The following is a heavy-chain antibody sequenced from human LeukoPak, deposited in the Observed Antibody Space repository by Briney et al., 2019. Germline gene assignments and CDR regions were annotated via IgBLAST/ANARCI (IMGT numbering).Heavy chain of an antibody. D-gene: IGHD4-23*01. V-gene: IGHV4-59*01. CDR3: ARGRNDNGGMFFDS. J-gene: IGHJ4*02. CDR2: ISYSGYT. CDR1: GGSIRSYY. Sequence: SETLSLTCTVSGGSIRSYYWSWIRQAPGKGLEWIGFISYSGYTSYSPSLKSRVAISVDTSKSQFSLRLSSLTAADTAVYYCARGRNDNGGMFFDSWAQGTLVTVSS.